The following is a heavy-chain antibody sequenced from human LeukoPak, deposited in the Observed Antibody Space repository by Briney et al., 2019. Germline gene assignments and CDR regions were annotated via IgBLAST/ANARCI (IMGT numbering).Heavy chain of an antibody. J-gene: IGHJ3*02. V-gene: IGHV1-8*01. Sequence: ASVKVSCKASGYTFTSYDINWVRQATGQGLEWMGWMNPNSGNTGYVQKFQGRVTMTRNTSISTAYMELSSLRAEDTAVYYCARGDYYYDSSGYQVYIWGQGTMVTVSS. CDR1: GYTFTSYD. CDR2: MNPNSGNT. D-gene: IGHD3-22*01. CDR3: ARGDYYYDSSGYQVYI.